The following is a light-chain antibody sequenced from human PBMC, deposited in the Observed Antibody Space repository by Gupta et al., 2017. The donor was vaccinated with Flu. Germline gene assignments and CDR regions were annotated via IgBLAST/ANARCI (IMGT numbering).Light chain of an antibody. V-gene: IGLV2-14*03. J-gene: IGLJ2*01. CDR1: SSDVGASNS. CDR3: SSYTTRSTVV. CDR2: DVS. Sequence: QSALTQPASVSGSPGQSITISCTGTSSDVGASNSVSWYQHHPGKAPKLIIYDVSDRPSGVSDRFSGSKSGNTASLTISGLQAEDEADYYCSSYTTRSTVVFGGGTKLTVL.